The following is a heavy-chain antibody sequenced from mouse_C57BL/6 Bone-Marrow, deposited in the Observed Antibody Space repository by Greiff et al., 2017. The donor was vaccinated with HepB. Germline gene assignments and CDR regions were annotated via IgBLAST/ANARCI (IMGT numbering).Heavy chain of an antibody. J-gene: IGHJ2*01. Sequence: EVMLVESGEGLVKPGGSLKLSCAASGFTFSSYAMSWVRQTPEKRLEWVAYISSGGDYIYYADTVKGRFTISRDNARNTLYLHMSSLKSEDTAMYYCTRHAYAPVDYWGQGTTLTVSS. CDR1: GFTFSSYA. V-gene: IGHV5S21*01. CDR2: ISSGGDYI. CDR3: TRHAYAPVDY. D-gene: IGHD6-5*01.